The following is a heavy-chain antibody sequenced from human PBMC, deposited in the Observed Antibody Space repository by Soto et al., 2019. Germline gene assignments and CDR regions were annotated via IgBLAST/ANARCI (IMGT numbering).Heavy chain of an antibody. J-gene: IGHJ5*02. CDR2: ISTSGSPA. V-gene: IGHV3-11*01. CDR3: ATGGIYYEA. D-gene: IGHD1-26*01. Sequence: QVHLVESGGGLVKPGGSLRLSCTVSGFAFRHNYLTWIRQAPGKGLEWLSYISTSGSPAYYADSVKGRFTISTDNAKKSLYLQVDSLRAEDTGVYYCATGGIYYEAWGQRTLVTVSS. CDR1: GFAFRHNY.